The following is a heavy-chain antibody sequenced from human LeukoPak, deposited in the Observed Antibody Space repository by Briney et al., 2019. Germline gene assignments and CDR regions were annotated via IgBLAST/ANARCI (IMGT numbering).Heavy chain of an antibody. V-gene: IGHV1-2*02. Sequence: ASVKVSCKASGYTLTGYYMHWVRQAPGQGLEWMGWINPNSGGTNYAQKFQGRVTMTRDTSISTAYMELSRLRSDDTAVYYCARTYPYISGWTEGFHDYWGQGTLVTVSS. CDR1: GYTLTGYY. J-gene: IGHJ4*02. CDR2: INPNSGGT. D-gene: IGHD6-19*01. CDR3: ARTYPYISGWTEGFHDY.